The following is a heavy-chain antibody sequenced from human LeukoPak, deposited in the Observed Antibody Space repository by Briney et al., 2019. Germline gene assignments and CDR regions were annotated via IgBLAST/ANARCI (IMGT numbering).Heavy chain of an antibody. J-gene: IGHJ4*02. Sequence: SETLSLTCTVSGGSISSYYWSWIRQPAGKGLEWIGRIYTSGSTNYNPSLKSRVTISVDTSKNQFSLKLSSVTAADTAVYYCASRRRASMVRGVPYYFDYWGQGTLVTVSS. CDR1: GGSISSYY. V-gene: IGHV4-4*07. CDR2: IYTSGST. CDR3: ASRRRASMVRGVPYYFDY. D-gene: IGHD3-10*01.